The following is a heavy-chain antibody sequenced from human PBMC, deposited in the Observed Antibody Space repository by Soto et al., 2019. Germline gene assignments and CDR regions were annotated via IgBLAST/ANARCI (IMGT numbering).Heavy chain of an antibody. D-gene: IGHD3-22*01. V-gene: IGHV4-39*01. CDR1: GGSISSSSYY. CDR3: ASGSGHYYDSSGYPD. Sequence: SETLSLTCTVSGGSISSSSYYWGWIRQPPGKGLEWIGSIYYSGSTYYNPSLKSRVTISVDTSKNQFSLKLSSVTAADTAVYYCASGSGHYYDSSGYPDWGQGTLVTVSS. CDR2: IYYSGST. J-gene: IGHJ4*02.